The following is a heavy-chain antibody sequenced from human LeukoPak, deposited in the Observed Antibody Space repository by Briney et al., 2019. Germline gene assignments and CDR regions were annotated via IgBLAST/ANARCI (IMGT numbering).Heavy chain of an antibody. CDR3: ARGDKQDYGDYDGRYYFDY. CDR1: GFIFSRYW. D-gene: IGHD4-17*01. J-gene: IGHJ4*02. Sequence: GGSLRLSCAASGFIFSRYWMYWVRQAPGKGLEWVASIKLDGSEQYYVDSVKGRFTISRDNAKNSLYLQMNSLRAEDTAVYYCARGDKQDYGDYDGRYYFDYWGQGTLVTVSS. V-gene: IGHV3-7*04. CDR2: IKLDGSEQ.